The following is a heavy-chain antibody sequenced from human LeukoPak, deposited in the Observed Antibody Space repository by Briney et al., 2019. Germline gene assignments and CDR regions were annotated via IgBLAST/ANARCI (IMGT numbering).Heavy chain of an antibody. CDR1: GYTFTSYG. V-gene: IGHV1-18*01. J-gene: IGHJ5*02. CDR2: ISAYNGNT. CDR3: ARDLYYYDSSGYSNWFDP. D-gene: IGHD3-22*01. Sequence: HEASVKVSCKASGYTFTSYGISWVRQAPGQGLEWMGWISAYNGNTDYAQKLQGRVTMTTDTSTSTAYMELRSLRSDDTAVYYCARDLYYYDSSGYSNWFDPWGQGTLVTVSS.